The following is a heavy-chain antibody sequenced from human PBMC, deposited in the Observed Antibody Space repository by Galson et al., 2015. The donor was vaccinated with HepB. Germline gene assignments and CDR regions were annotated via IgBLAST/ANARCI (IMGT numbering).Heavy chain of an antibody. J-gene: IGHJ4*02. V-gene: IGHV3-7*01. CDR2: IKQDGSEK. D-gene: IGHD3-3*01. CDR3: ASFLIPSGWSGYWGRDY. CDR1: GFTFSRYW. Sequence: SLRLSCAASGFTFSRYWMSWVRQAPGKGLEWVANIKQDGSEKYYVDSVKGRFTISRDNAKNSLYLQMNSLRAEDTAVYYCASFLIPSGWSGYWGRDYWGQGTLVTVSS.